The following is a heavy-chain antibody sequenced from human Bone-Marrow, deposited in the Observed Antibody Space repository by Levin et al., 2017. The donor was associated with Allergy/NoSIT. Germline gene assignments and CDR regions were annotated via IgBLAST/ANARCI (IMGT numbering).Heavy chain of an antibody. V-gene: IGHV7-4-1*02. CDR3: ASDITVRGSKAMDV. CDR2: INTNNGNP. CDR1: GYTFTSYA. Sequence: GESLKISCKASGYTFTSYAINWLRQAPGQGPEWMGWINTNNGNPRYAQGFTGRFVFSLDTSVSTANLQINSLKAEDTAVYYCASDITVRGSKAMDVWGQGTTVTVSS. D-gene: IGHD3-10*01. J-gene: IGHJ6*02.